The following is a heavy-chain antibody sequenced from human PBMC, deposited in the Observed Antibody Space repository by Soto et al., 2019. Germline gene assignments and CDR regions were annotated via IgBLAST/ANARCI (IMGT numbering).Heavy chain of an antibody. J-gene: IGHJ5*02. V-gene: IGHV1-18*01. D-gene: IGHD6-19*01. CDR3: AREPVAGIWFDP. CDR2: INAYNGNT. CDR1: GYTFTTYG. Sequence: QVQLMQSGAEVKKPGASVKVTCKASGYTFTTYGISWVRQAPGQGLEWMGWINAYNGNTNYAQKLQGRVTMTTDSSTSTAYMELRSLRSDDTAVYYCAREPVAGIWFDPWGQGTLVTVSS.